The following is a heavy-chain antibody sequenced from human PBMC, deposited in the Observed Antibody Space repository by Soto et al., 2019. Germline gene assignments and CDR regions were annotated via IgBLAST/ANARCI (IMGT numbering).Heavy chain of an antibody. CDR3: ARLEYYDIIYVMGV. V-gene: IGHV1-18*01. J-gene: IGHJ6*02. Sequence: ASVKVSCKASGGTFSSYAISWVRQAPGQGLEWMGWISAYNGNTNYAQKLQGRVTMTTDTSTSTAYMELRSLRSDDTAVYYCARLEYYDIIYVMGVWGQGTTVTVSS. CDR2: ISAYNGNT. CDR1: GGTFSSYA. D-gene: IGHD3-9*01.